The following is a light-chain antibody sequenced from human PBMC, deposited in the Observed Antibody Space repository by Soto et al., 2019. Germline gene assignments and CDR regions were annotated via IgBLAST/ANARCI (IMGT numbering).Light chain of an antibody. CDR1: QSVSSN. Sequence: EIVMTQSPATMSVSPGERATLSCRASQSVSSNLAWYQQKPGQAPRLLIYGASTRATSIPARFSGSGSGTEFTLTISSLQSEDFAVYYCQQYNNWPFTFGPGTKVDIK. V-gene: IGKV3-15*01. J-gene: IGKJ3*01. CDR2: GAS. CDR3: QQYNNWPFT.